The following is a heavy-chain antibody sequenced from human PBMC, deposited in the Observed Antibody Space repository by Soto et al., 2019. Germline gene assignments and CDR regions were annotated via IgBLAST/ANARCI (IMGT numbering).Heavy chain of an antibody. CDR1: VFTFSTYA. J-gene: IGHJ4*02. V-gene: IGHV3-30*04. Sequence: PGWSLRLSCATSVFTFSTYAMQWVRQAPGKGLEWVAVISFDGVDVHYADSVKGRFTISRDNSKRILSLQMNSLRADDTALYYCVKVVAGDYVFDFWGQGTLVTVSS. D-gene: IGHD4-17*01. CDR3: VKVVAGDYVFDF. CDR2: ISFDGVDV.